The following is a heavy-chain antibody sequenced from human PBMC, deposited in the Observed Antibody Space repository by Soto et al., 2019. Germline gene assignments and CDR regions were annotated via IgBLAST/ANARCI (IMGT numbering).Heavy chain of an antibody. CDR1: GFTFSSYA. CDR3: AKGYSSSWPITYYYYGMDV. D-gene: IGHD6-13*01. J-gene: IGHJ6*02. V-gene: IGHV3-23*01. Sequence: PGVSLRLSCAASGFTFSSYAMSWVRQASGKGLEWVSAISGSGGSTYYADSVKGRFTISRDNSKNTLYLQMNSLRAEDTAVYYCAKGYSSSWPITYYYYGMDVWGQGTTVTVSS. CDR2: ISGSGGST.